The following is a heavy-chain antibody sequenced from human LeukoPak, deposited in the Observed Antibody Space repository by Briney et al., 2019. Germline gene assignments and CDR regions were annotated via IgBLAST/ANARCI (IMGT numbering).Heavy chain of an antibody. CDR3: ARTAGDFWSGYSLYYFDY. CDR2: IYTTGST. J-gene: IGHJ4*02. D-gene: IGHD3-3*01. V-gene: IGHV4-59*10. CDR1: GGSFSSYY. Sequence: SETLSLTCAVYGGSFSSYYWSWIRQPAGKGLEWIGRIYTTGSTNYNPSLKSRVTISVDTPKNQLSLKLSSVTAADTAVYYCARTAGDFWSGYSLYYFDYWGQGALLTVSS.